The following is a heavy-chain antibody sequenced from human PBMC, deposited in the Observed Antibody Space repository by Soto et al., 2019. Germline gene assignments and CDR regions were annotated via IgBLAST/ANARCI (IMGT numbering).Heavy chain of an antibody. V-gene: IGHV3-7*03. CDR3: ARAPYSNAWYRFDL. J-gene: IGHJ4*02. Sequence: QLVESGGGLVQPGGSLRLSCEASGFTFSGYWMSWVRQAPGKGLEWVADIKHDGSVQYYVDSVKGRLTISRDNAKKQLYLQMNGLRAEDTALYDCARAPYSNAWYRFDLWGQGTLVTVSS. D-gene: IGHD6-19*01. CDR2: IKHDGSVQ. CDR1: GFTFSGYW.